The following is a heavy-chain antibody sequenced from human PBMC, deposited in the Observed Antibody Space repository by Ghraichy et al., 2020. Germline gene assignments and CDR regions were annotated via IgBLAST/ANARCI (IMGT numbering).Heavy chain of an antibody. J-gene: IGHJ6*03. V-gene: IGHV4-34*01. D-gene: IGHD2-2*01. Sequence: ETLSLTCAVYGGSFSGYYWSWIRQPPGKGLEWIGEINHSGSTNYNPSLKSRVTISVDTSKNQFSLKLSSVTAADTAVYYCARGDRIYCSSTSCYFYYYYMDVWGKGTTVTVSS. CDR2: INHSGST. CDR1: GGSFSGYY. CDR3: ARGDRIYCSSTSCYFYYYYMDV.